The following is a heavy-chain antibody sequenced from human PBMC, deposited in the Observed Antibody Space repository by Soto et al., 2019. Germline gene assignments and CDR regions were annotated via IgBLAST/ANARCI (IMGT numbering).Heavy chain of an antibody. D-gene: IGHD2-15*01. J-gene: IGHJ4*02. CDR1: GGSISSYY. V-gene: IGHV4-59*01. Sequence: SETLSLTCTVSGGSISSYYWSWIRQPPGKGLEWIGYIYYSGSTNYNPSLKSRVTISVDTSKNQFSLKLSSVTAADTAVYYCARDGGGYCSGGSCPAPLDYWGQGTLVTAPQ. CDR2: IYYSGST. CDR3: ARDGGGYCSGGSCPAPLDY.